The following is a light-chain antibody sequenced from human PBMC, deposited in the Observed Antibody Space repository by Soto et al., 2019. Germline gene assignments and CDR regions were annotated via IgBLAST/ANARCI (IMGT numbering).Light chain of an antibody. J-gene: IGKJ4*01. CDR2: AAY. Sequence: DIQMTQSPSSLSAAVGDRVTITCRARQRISSYLTWYQQKPGKAPKLLIYAAYSLQSGVPSRFSGSGAGTDFTLTISSRQTGDFATYYCQQRYSTPPTFGGGTKGEIK. V-gene: IGKV1-39*01. CDR1: QRISSY. CDR3: QQRYSTPPT.